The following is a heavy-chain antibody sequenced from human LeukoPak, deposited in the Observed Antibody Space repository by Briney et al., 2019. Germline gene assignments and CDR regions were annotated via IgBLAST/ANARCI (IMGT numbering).Heavy chain of an antibody. CDR2: ISGGGVST. CDR3: AKSLSSGYYYLYFFDY. D-gene: IGHD3-22*01. J-gene: IGHJ4*02. V-gene: IGHV3-23*01. CDR1: GFTFSSYA. Sequence: GGSLRLSCAASGFTFSSYAMNWVRQAPGKGLEWVSAISGGGVSTYYADSVKGRFAISRDNSKNTLYLQINSLRAEDTAVYYCAKSLSSGYYYLYFFDYWGQGTLVIVSS.